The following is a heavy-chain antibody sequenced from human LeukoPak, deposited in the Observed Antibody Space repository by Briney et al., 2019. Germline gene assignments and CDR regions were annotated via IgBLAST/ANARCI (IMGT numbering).Heavy chain of an antibody. D-gene: IGHD6-13*01. Sequence: GGSLRLSCAASGFTFSSYGMSWVRQAPGKGLEWVSAISGSGGSTYYADSVKGRFTISRDNSKNTLYLQMNSLRAEDTAVYYCAKNIGIAAAESYFDYWGQGTLVTVSS. CDR1: GFTFSSYG. CDR2: ISGSGGST. J-gene: IGHJ4*02. CDR3: AKNIGIAAAESYFDY. V-gene: IGHV3-23*01.